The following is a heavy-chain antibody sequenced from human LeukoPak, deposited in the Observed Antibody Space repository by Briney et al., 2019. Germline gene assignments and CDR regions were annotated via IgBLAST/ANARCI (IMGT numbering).Heavy chain of an antibody. CDR2: ISSSSSTI. D-gene: IGHD3-22*01. CDR3: AKASRSAYYYAFDI. V-gene: IGHV3-48*01. Sequence: GGSLRLSCAASGFTFSSYSMNWVRQAPGKGLEWVSYISSSSSTIYHADSVKGRFTISRDNAKNSLYLQMNSLRAEDTALYYCAKASRSAYYYAFDIRGQGTMVTVST. CDR1: GFTFSSYS. J-gene: IGHJ3*02.